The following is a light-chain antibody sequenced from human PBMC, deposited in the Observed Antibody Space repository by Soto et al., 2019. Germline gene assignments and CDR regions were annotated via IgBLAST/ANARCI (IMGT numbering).Light chain of an antibody. Sequence: DIVMTQSPDSLAVSLGERATINCKSSQSVLYSFNNKNYITWYQQKPGQPPKLLIYWASTRESGVPDRFSGSGSGTDFTLTISSLQAEDVAVYYCQQYYTPPFTFGPGTKVDIK. J-gene: IGKJ3*01. CDR1: QSVLYSFNNKNY. V-gene: IGKV4-1*01. CDR3: QQYYTPPFT. CDR2: WAS.